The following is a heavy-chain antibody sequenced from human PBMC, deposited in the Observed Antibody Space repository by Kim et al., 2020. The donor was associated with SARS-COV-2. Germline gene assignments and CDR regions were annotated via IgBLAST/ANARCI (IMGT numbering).Heavy chain of an antibody. CDR3: QLSGVSHSYYFYAMDV. D-gene: IGHD1-26*01. J-gene: IGHJ6*02. CDR1: GLTFSTFG. Sequence: GGSLRLSCAASGLTFSTFGMHWVRQAPGKGLEWVAVISYDGTKNYYADSVKGRFTISRDNSENTLYLQMNSLRAEDTAVYYCQLSGVSHSYYFYAMDVWGQGTTVTVSS. V-gene: IGHV3-30*03. CDR2: ISYDGTKN.